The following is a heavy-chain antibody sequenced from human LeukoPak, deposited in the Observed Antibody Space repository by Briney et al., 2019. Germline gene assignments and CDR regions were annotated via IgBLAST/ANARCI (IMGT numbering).Heavy chain of an antibody. V-gene: IGHV3-53*01. Sequence: GSLRLSCAASGFTFSSYAMSWVRQAPGKGLEWVSVIYSGGSTYYADSVKGRFTISRDNSKNTLYLQMNSLRAEDTAVYYCARGYSYVDYWGQGTLVTVSS. CDR2: IYSGGST. CDR1: GFTFSSYA. J-gene: IGHJ4*02. CDR3: ARGYSYVDY. D-gene: IGHD5-18*01.